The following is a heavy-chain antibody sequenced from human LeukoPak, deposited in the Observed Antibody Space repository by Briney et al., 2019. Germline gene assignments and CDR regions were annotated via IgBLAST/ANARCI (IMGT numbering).Heavy chain of an antibody. D-gene: IGHD3-22*01. V-gene: IGHV1-69*05. Sequence: SVKVSCKASGGTFSSYAISWVRQAPGQGLEWMGGIIPIFGTANYAQKFQGRVTITTDESTSTAYMELSSLRSEDTAVYYCARDYFGYDSSGSGFDYWGQGTLVTVSS. CDR3: ARDYFGYDSSGSGFDY. J-gene: IGHJ4*02. CDR2: IIPIFGTA. CDR1: GGTFSSYA.